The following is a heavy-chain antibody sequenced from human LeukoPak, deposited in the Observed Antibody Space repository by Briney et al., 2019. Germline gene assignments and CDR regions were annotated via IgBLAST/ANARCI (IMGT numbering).Heavy chain of an antibody. CDR1: GFTVSSNY. CDR3: ARAVGPYDY. V-gene: IGHV3-33*08. Sequence: PGGSLRLSCAASGFTVSSNYMSWVRQAPGKGLEWVAVIWYDRGIKYYADSVKGRFTISRDNSKDTLFLQMNSLRAEDTAIYYCARAVGPYDYWGQGTPVTVSS. J-gene: IGHJ4*02. D-gene: IGHD3-10*01. CDR2: IWYDRGIK.